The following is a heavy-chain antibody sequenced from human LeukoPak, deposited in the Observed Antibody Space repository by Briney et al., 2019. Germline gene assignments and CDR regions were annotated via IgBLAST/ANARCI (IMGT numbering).Heavy chain of an antibody. CDR1: GGTFSSYA. CDR3: ARESHYGMDV. J-gene: IGHJ6*02. V-gene: IGHV1-69*13. CDR2: IIPIFGTA. Sequence: EASVKVSCKASGGTFSSYAISWVRQAPGQGLEWMGGIIPIFGTANYAQKFQGRVTITADESTSTAYMELSSLRSEDTAVYYCARESHYGMDVWGQGTTVTVSS.